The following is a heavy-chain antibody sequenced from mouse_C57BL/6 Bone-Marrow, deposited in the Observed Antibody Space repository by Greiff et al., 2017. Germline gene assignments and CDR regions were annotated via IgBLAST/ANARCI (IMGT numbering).Heavy chain of an antibody. CDR1: GFTFTDYY. Sequence: EVKLVESGGGLVQPGGSLSLSCAASGFTFTDYYMSWVRQPPGKALEWLGFIRNKANGYTTEYSASVKGRFTISRDNSQSILYLQLNALRAEDSATYYCAIYESSYDAMDYWGQGTSVTVSS. CDR2: IRNKANGYTT. D-gene: IGHD1-1*01. J-gene: IGHJ4*01. V-gene: IGHV7-3*01. CDR3: AIYESSYDAMDY.